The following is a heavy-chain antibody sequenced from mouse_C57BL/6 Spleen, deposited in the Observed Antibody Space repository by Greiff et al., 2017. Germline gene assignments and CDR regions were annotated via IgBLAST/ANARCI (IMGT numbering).Heavy chain of an antibody. J-gene: IGHJ4*01. D-gene: IGHD2-1*01. Sequence: VQLQQSGPELVKPGASVKISCKASGYTFTDYYMNWVKQSHGKSLEWIGDINPNNGGTSYNQKFKGKATLTVDKSSSTAYMELRSLTSEDSAVYYCARCYGNYYYAMDYWGQGTSVTGSS. CDR2: INPNNGGT. CDR3: ARCYGNYYYAMDY. CDR1: GYTFTDYY. V-gene: IGHV1-26*01.